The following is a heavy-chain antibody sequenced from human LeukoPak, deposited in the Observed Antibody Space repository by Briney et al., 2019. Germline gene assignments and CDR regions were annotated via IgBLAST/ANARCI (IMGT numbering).Heavy chain of an antibody. CDR1: GYTFTNYY. V-gene: IGHV1-46*01. J-gene: IGHJ5*02. D-gene: IGHD3-10*01. CDR3: AKGVDIWFGEYNWFDP. Sequence: ASVKVSCKASGYTFTNYYIHWVRQAPGQGLECMGIINPSGGSTSYAQKFQGRVTMTRDMSTSTVYMELSSLRSEDTAVYYCAKGVDIWFGEYNWFDPWGQGTLVTVSS. CDR2: INPSGGST.